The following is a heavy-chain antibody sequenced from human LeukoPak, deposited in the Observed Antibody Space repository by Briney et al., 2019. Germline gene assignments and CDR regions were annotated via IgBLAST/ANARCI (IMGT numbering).Heavy chain of an antibody. CDR3: ARTNAAYYDILTTGGPDY. Sequence: APVKVSCKASGYTFTGYYMHWVRQAPGQGLEWMGWINPNSGGTNYAQKFQGRVTMTRDTSISTAYMELSRLRSDDTAVYYCARTNAAYYDILTTGGPDYWGQGTLVTVSS. CDR2: INPNSGGT. V-gene: IGHV1-2*02. CDR1: GYTFTGYY. J-gene: IGHJ4*02. D-gene: IGHD3-9*01.